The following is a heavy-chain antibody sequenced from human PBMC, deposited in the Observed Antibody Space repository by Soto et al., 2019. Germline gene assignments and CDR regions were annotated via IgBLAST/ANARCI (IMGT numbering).Heavy chain of an antibody. J-gene: IGHJ1*01. Sequence: QVQLVESGGGVVQPGRSLRLSCAASGFTFSSYGMHWVRQAPGKGLECVAVISYDGSNKYYADSVKGLFTISRDNSKNTLYLQMNSLRAEDTAVYYCAKEGGILGATKDFQHWGQGTLVTVSS. CDR2: ISYDGSNK. D-gene: IGHD1-26*01. CDR3: AKEGGILGATKDFQH. V-gene: IGHV3-30*18. CDR1: GFTFSSYG.